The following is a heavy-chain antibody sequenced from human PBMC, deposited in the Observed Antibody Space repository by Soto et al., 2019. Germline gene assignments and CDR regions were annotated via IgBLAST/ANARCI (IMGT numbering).Heavy chain of an antibody. CDR3: AKSSRFCSGGDCHA. V-gene: IGHV3-30*18. CDR2: ISYDGSNT. CDR1: GVSFNSYD. Sequence: PGGSLRLSCAASGVSFNSYDMHWVRQAPGKEPEWVAIISYDGSNTYYSDSVRGRFTISRDNSKDTLYLQMHSLRSEDTAIYYCAKSSRFCSGGDCHAWGQGA. D-gene: IGHD2-15*01. J-gene: IGHJ5*02.